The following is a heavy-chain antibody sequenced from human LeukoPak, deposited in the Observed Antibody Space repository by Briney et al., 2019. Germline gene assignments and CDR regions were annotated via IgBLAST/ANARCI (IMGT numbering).Heavy chain of an antibody. V-gene: IGHV1-69*04. D-gene: IGHD5-18*01. J-gene: IGHJ3*02. Sequence: ASVKVSCKASGGTFSSYAISWVRQAPGQGLEWMGRIIPILGIANYAQKFQGRVTITADKSTSTAYMELSSLRSEDTAVYYCARDGAIQGAFDIWGQGTMVTVSS. CDR1: GGTFSSYA. CDR3: ARDGAIQGAFDI. CDR2: IIPILGIA.